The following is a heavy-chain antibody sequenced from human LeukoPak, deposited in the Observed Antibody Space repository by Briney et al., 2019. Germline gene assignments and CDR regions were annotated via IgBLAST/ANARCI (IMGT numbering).Heavy chain of an antibody. CDR1: GFTFSSYG. V-gene: IGHV3-30*02. J-gene: IGHJ4*02. CDR2: IRYDGSNK. Sequence: GGSLRLSCASSGFTFSSYGMHWVRQAPGKGLEWVTFIRYDGSNKYYADSVKGRFTISRDNSKNTLYLQMNSLRAEDTAVYYCAKGPIVGATAEDYFDYWGQGTLVTVSS. CDR3: AKGPIVGATAEDYFDY. D-gene: IGHD1-26*01.